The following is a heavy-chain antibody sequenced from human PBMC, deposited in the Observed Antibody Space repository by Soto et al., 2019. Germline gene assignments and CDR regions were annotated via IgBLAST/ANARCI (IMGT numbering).Heavy chain of an antibody. V-gene: IGHV3-23*01. Sequence: GGSLRLSCAASGFAFSNYAMHWVRQAPGKGLEWVSSISTSIDATYYADSVKGRFTISRDDSKNTLYLQMNSLRAEDSAVYYCAKDRTVAARNFDYWGQGTQVTVSS. D-gene: IGHD6-6*01. CDR3: AKDRTVAARNFDY. CDR1: GFAFSNYA. CDR2: ISTSIDAT. J-gene: IGHJ4*02.